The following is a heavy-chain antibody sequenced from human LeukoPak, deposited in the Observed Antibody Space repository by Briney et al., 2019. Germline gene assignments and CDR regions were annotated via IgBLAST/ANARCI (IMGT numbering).Heavy chain of an antibody. D-gene: IGHD4-23*01. J-gene: IGHJ4*02. V-gene: IGHV3-7*01. Sequence: GGSLRLSCAASGFTFNDYWMTWVRQAPGKSLEWVANIKHDGSETYYVDSVKGRFTISRDNVQNSLYLQMNSLRAEDTAVYYCTRALYGGNANFNYWGQGTLVTVSS. CDR1: GFTFNDYW. CDR3: TRALYGGNANFNY. CDR2: IKHDGSET.